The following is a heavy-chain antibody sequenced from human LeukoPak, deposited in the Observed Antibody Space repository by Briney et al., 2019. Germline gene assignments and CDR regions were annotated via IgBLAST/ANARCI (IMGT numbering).Heavy chain of an antibody. Sequence: SETLSLTCSVSGGSISSSSDYWGWTRQPPGKGLEWIGSMRYSGTTYYKPSLKSRVTISVDTSKNQFSLKLSSLTAADTALYYCARHKARVDWFDPWGQGTLVTVSS. CDR2: MRYSGTT. J-gene: IGHJ5*02. CDR3: ARHKARVDWFDP. CDR1: GGSISSSSDY. D-gene: IGHD2-15*01. V-gene: IGHV4-39*01.